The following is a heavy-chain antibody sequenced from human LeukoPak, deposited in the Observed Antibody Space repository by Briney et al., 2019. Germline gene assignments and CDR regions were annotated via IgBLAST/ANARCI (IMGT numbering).Heavy chain of an antibody. J-gene: IGHJ4*02. V-gene: IGHV3-23*01. CDR1: GFIFSSYG. D-gene: IGHD1-26*01. CDR2: GSGSGSIA. Sequence: GGSLRLSCAASGFIFSSYGMSWVRQAPGKGLEWVSSGSGSGSIAYYADSVKGRFTISRDNSKNTLYLQMNSLRAEDTAVYYCAKDALLRGPTWDYWGQGTLVTVSS. CDR3: AKDALLRGPTWDY.